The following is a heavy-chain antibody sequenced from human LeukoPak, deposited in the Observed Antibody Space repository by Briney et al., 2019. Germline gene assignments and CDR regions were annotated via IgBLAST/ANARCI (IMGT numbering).Heavy chain of an antibody. D-gene: IGHD3/OR15-3a*01. CDR2: IYNSGST. J-gene: IGHJ4*02. V-gene: IGHV4-38-2*02. CDR3: ARQTGSGLFILP. Sequence: SETLSLTCTVSGYSISSGYFWGWIRQPPGKGLEWIGTIYNSGSTYYNASLESRVTISVDTSKNQFSLKLSSVTAADTAVYYCARQTGSGLFILPGGQGTLVTVSS. CDR1: GYSISSGYF.